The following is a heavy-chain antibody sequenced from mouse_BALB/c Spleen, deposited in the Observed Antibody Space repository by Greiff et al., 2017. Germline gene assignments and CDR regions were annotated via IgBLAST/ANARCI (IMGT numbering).Heavy chain of an antibody. CDR3: ARAYGNYDYFDY. V-gene: IGHV7-3*02. D-gene: IGHD2-1*01. Sequence: EVKLVESGGGLVQPGGSLRLSCATSGFTFTDYYMSWVRQPPGKALEWLGFIRNKANGYTTEYSASVKGRFTISRDNSQSILYLQMNTLRAEDSATYYCARAYGNYDYFDYWGQGTTLTVSS. CDR2: IRNKANGYTT. CDR1: GFTFTDYY. J-gene: IGHJ2*01.